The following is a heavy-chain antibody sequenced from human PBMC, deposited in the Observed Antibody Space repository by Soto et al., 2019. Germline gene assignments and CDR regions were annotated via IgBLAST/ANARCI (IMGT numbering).Heavy chain of an antibody. CDR3: ARVTLKAGNWFDP. J-gene: IGHJ5*02. V-gene: IGHV1-2*02. CDR2: INPHSRGT. CDR1: GYTFTDYF. Sequence: ASVTVSCKASGYTFTDYFIHWVRQAPGQSFEWMGWINPHSRGTNYAQKFQGRVTMTRDTSNSTAYMELRGLTSDDTAVYYCARVTLKAGNWFDPWGQGTLVTVSS.